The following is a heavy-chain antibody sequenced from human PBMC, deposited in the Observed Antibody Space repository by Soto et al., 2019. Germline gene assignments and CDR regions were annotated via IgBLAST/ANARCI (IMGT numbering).Heavy chain of an antibody. CDR3: AREIAVAGTSFDY. CDR1: GYTFTGYY. Sequence: QVQLVQSGAEVKKPGASVKVSCKASGYTFTGYYMHWVRQAPGQGLEWMGWINPNSGGPNYAQKFQGRVTMTRDTSISTAYMELSRLRSDDTAVYYCAREIAVAGTSFDYWGQGTLVTVSS. D-gene: IGHD6-19*01. J-gene: IGHJ4*02. CDR2: INPNSGGP. V-gene: IGHV1-2*02.